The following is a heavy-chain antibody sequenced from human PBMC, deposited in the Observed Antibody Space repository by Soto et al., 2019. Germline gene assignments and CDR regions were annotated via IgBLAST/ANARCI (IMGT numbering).Heavy chain of an antibody. D-gene: IGHD5-12*01. CDR2: ISSSGSTI. J-gene: IGHJ2*01. V-gene: IGHV3-48*03. CDR3: ARGFSGYDYSYWYFDL. CDR1: GFTFSSYE. Sequence: EVQLVESGGGLVQPGGSLRLSCVASGFTFSSYEMNWVRQAPGKGLEWVSYISSSGSTIYYADSVKGRFTISRDNAKNSLYLQMNSLRAEDTAVYYCARGFSGYDYSYWYFDLWGRGTLVTVSS.